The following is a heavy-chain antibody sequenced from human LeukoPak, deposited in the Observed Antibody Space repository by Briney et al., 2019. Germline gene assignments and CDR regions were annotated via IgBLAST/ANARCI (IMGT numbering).Heavy chain of an antibody. CDR3: ARGHHRGYSSGWPRRGWFDP. CDR1: GGSISSGGYY. D-gene: IGHD6-19*01. J-gene: IGHJ5*02. Sequence: PSETLSLTCTVSGGSISSGGYYWSWIRQHPGTGLEWIGYIYYSGSTNYNPSLKSRVTISVDTSKNQFSLKLSSVTAADTAVYYCARGHHRGYSSGWPRRGWFDPWGQGTLVTVSS. V-gene: IGHV4-31*03. CDR2: IYYSGST.